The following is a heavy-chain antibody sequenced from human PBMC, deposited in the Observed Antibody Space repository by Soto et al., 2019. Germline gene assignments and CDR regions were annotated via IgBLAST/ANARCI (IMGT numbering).Heavy chain of an antibody. J-gene: IGHJ4*02. V-gene: IGHV1-46*01. CDR3: ARVQTYSSSWFHFDY. D-gene: IGHD6-19*01. CDR2: IVPSGGNT. CDR1: GYTFTDYY. Sequence: QVQLVQSGSELKRPGASVKVSCKASGYTFTDYYIHWVRHAPGQGLQWMGIIVPSGGNTKYAQKFQGRVTMTRDTSTSTVYMELSSLRSEDTAVYYCARVQTYSSSWFHFDYWGQGTLVTVSS.